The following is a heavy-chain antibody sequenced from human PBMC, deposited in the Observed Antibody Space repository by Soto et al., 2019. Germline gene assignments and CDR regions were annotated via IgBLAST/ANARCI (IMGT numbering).Heavy chain of an antibody. Sequence: ASVKVSCKASGYTFTSYGISWVRQAPGQGLEWMGWISAYNGNTNYAQKLQGRVTMTTDTSTSTAYMELRSLRSDDTAVYYCARSARWLLLRENYFDYWGQGTLVTVSS. CDR2: ISAYNGNT. J-gene: IGHJ4*02. CDR1: GYTFTSYG. CDR3: ARSARWLLLRENYFDY. V-gene: IGHV1-18*01. D-gene: IGHD3-22*01.